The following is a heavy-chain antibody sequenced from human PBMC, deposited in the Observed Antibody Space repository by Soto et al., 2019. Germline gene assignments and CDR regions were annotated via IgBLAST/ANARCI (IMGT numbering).Heavy chain of an antibody. CDR2: IYSGGST. J-gene: IGHJ6*02. CDR1: GFVVSSNY. Sequence: EGSLRLSCAASGFVVSSNYMSWVRQAPGKGLEWVSVIYSGGSTYDADSVKGRVTISRDNSKNTLYLQMNSLRAEDTAVYYCAREIRDYSYYGMDVWGQGTTVTVYS. V-gene: IGHV3-53*01. CDR3: AREIRDYSYYGMDV.